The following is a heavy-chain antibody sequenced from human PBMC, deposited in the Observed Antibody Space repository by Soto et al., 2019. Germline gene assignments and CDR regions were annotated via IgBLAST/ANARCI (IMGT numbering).Heavy chain of an antibody. V-gene: IGHV1-2*02. CDR3: AREVTYGGGSFSLGL. D-gene: IGHD3-10*01. CDR1: GYFFTSYY. CDR2: INPNNGGT. J-gene: IGHJ4*02. Sequence: QVQLVQSGAEVEKPGASVKVSCKTSGYFFTSYYIPWVGQAPGQGLEWMGWINPNNGGTNSAQKFQGRVTMTSDTSINTAYMEITSLRSDDTALYYCAREVTYGGGSFSLGLWGQGTLVTVSS.